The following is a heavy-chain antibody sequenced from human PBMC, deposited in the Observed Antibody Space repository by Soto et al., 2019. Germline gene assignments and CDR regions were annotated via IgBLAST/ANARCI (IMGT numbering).Heavy chain of an antibody. D-gene: IGHD2-15*01. Sequence: VSAKVCWKASGYPLSSDSAVQWQRQTQGQRREWMGWINLDNGNTKYSQRFQGRITITRDTSASTAYLDLSSLRSEDTAVYYGARGYYYSGGGKIIRDFDYRGEGTLGAV. V-gene: IGHV1-3*01. J-gene: IGHJ4*02. CDR3: ARGYYYSGGGKIIRDFDY. CDR1: GYPLSSDSA. CDR2: INLDNGNT.